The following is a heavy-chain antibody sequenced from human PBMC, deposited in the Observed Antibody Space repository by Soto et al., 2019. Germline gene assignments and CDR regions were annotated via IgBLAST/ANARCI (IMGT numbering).Heavy chain of an antibody. CDR3: ARRSSSWYFDY. Sequence: GGSLRLSCAASGFTFSSYNMNWVRQAPGKGLEWVSVISGSNSSTYYADSVKGRFTISRDNSKNTLNLQMNSLRAEDTAVYYCARRSSSWYFDYWGQGTLVTVSS. CDR2: ISGSNSST. D-gene: IGHD6-13*01. V-gene: IGHV3-23*01. J-gene: IGHJ4*02. CDR1: GFTFSSYN.